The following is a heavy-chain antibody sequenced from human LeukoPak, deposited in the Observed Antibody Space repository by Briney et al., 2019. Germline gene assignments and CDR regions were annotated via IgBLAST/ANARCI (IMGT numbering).Heavy chain of an antibody. D-gene: IGHD2-8*01. V-gene: IGHV4-34*01. Sequence: SETMSLTCAVYGGSFSGYYWSWIRQPPGKGLEWIGEINHSGSTNYNPSLKSRVTISVDTSKNQFSLKLSSVTAADTALYYCARGEWQPRFDPWGQGTLVTVSS. CDR2: INHSGST. CDR1: GGSFSGYY. J-gene: IGHJ5*02. CDR3: ARGEWQPRFDP.